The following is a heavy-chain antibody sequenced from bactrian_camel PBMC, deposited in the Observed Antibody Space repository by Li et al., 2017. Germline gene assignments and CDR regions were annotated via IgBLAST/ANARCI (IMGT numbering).Heavy chain of an antibody. J-gene: IGHJ4*01. D-gene: IGHD1*01. CDR1: GYRYASYC. CDR3: AAGPTCLVRQVQRF. Sequence: QLVESGGGSGQAGGSLTLSCVASGYRYASYCMGWFLQAPGKEPEGVAAQRDAATYYADSVKGRFTISRDSRTKTVHLQMSDLKLEDTAKYYCAAGPTCLVRQVQRFWGQGTQVTVS. V-gene: IGHV3S63*01. CDR2: QRDAAT.